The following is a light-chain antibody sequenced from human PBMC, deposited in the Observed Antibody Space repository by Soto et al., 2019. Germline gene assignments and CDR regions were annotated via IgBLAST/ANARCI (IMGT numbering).Light chain of an antibody. CDR1: QSISSW. CDR3: QQYNSYSPT. J-gene: IGKJ1*01. V-gene: IGKV1-5*03. CDR2: KAS. Sequence: DIQMTQSPSSLSASVGDRVTITCRASQSISSWLAWYQQKAGKAPNLLIYKASRLESGVPSRFSGSGSETEFTLTISGLQPGDSATYYCQQYNSYSPTFGQGTKADIK.